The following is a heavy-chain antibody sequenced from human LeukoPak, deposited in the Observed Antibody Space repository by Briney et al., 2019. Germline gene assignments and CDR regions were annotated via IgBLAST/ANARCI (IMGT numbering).Heavy chain of an antibody. Sequence: SETLSLTCSVSDDSITMYYWTWIRQPPGKGLEWIGYVDHTGSTNFNPSLNGRVSISRDTTKNLFSLGLRSVTAADTAVYFCARASVAGEDIDYWGQGTLVTVSS. J-gene: IGHJ4*02. V-gene: IGHV4-59*01. CDR3: ARASVAGEDIDY. CDR2: VDHTGST. CDR1: DDSITMYY. D-gene: IGHD2-15*01.